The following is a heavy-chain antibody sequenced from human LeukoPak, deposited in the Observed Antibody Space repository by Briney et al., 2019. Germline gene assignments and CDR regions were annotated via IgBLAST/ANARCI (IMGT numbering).Heavy chain of an antibody. D-gene: IGHD3-3*01. CDR1: GGSISSRSYY. CDR2: IYYSGST. Sequence: PSETLSLTCTVSGGSISSRSYYWGWIRQPPGKGLEWIGSIYYSGSTYYNPSLKSRVTISVDTSKNQFSLKLSSVTAADTAVYYCARHPAVLRFLEWLYNWFDPWGQGTLVTVSS. V-gene: IGHV4-39*01. CDR3: ARHPAVLRFLEWLYNWFDP. J-gene: IGHJ5*02.